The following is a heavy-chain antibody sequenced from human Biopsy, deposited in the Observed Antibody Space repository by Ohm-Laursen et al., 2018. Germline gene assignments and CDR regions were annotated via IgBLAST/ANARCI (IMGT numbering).Heavy chain of an antibody. D-gene: IGHD6-19*01. Sequence: SETLSLTCPVSGDSLTSGPENWSWIRQSPGQGLEYIGFIYSGGNTNYNPSLKNRVTMSVDTSKNQFYLKLYPVTAADTAVYYCARGRRTSGWPYFDNWGQGALVIVSS. CDR1: GDSLTSGPEN. CDR2: IYSGGNT. V-gene: IGHV4-61*01. J-gene: IGHJ4*02. CDR3: ARGRRTSGWPYFDN.